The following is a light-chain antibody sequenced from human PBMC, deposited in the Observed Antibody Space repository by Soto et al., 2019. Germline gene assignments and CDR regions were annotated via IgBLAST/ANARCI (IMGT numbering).Light chain of an antibody. V-gene: IGKV1-5*01. CDR2: DAS. CDR1: QNINRS. Sequence: DIQMTQSPSTLSASVGDRVTITCRASQNINRSLAWYQQKPGKAQNLLIYDASSLESGVPGRFSGGGSGTEFTLTISSLQPDDFSTFYCQQYNNYPWTFGQGTKVEIK. J-gene: IGKJ1*01. CDR3: QQYNNYPWT.